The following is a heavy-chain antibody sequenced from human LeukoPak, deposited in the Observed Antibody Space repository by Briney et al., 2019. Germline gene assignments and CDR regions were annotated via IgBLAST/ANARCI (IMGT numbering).Heavy chain of an antibody. CDR3: AKETYYYDSSGIADVGWFDP. CDR1: GYTFTSYD. Sequence: ASVKVSCKASGYTFTSYDINWVRQAPGQGLEWMGIINPSGGSTSYAQKFQGRVTMTRDTSTSTVYMELSSLRSEDTAVYYCAKETYYYDSSGIADVGWFDPWGQGTLVTVSS. V-gene: IGHV1-46*01. J-gene: IGHJ5*02. CDR2: INPSGGST. D-gene: IGHD3-22*01.